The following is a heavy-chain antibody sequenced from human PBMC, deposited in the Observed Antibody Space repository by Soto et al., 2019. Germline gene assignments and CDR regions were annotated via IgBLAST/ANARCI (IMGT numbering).Heavy chain of an antibody. Sequence: GASVKVSCKASGYTFTSYYMHWVRQAPGQGLEWMGIINPSGGSTSYAQKFQGRVTMTRDTSTSTVYMELSSLRSEDTVVYYCAREGNILTGYGFWFDPWGQGTLVTVPQ. CDR1: GYTFTSYY. V-gene: IGHV1-46*01. CDR3: AREGNILTGYGFWFDP. J-gene: IGHJ5*02. CDR2: INPSGGST. D-gene: IGHD3-9*01.